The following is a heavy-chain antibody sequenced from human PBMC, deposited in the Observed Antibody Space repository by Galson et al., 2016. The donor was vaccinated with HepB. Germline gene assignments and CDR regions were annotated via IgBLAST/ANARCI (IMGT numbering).Heavy chain of an antibody. CDR1: GFTFTSYA. CDR2: ISGSGGST. Sequence: SLRLSCAASGFTFTSYAMGWVRQAPGKGLEWVSSISGSGGSTYYADSVKGRFSISRDNSKNTLYLQMNSLRAEDTALYYCVKATAGSGWFLYWYFDRWGRGTLVTVSS. CDR3: VKATAGSGWFLYWYFDR. J-gene: IGHJ2*01. D-gene: IGHD6-19*01. V-gene: IGHV3-23*01.